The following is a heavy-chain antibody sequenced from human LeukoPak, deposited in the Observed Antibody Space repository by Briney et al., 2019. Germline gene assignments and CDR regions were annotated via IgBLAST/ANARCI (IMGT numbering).Heavy chain of an antibody. CDR2: INPSGGST. Sequence: ASVKASCKASGYTFTSYYMHWVRQAPGQGLEWMGIINPSGGSTSYAQKFQGRVTMTRDTSTSTVYMELSSLRSEDTAVYYCAREFGYSYGSLTKGDYWGQGTLVTVSS. V-gene: IGHV1-46*01. CDR3: AREFGYSYGSLTKGDY. CDR1: GYTFTSYY. J-gene: IGHJ4*02. D-gene: IGHD5-18*01.